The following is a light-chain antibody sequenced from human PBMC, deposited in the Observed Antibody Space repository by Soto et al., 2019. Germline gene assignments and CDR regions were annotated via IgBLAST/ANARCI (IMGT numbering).Light chain of an antibody. V-gene: IGKV1-5*03. Sequence: DIQMTQSPSTLSASVGDRVTITCRASQSISSWLAWYQQKPGKAPKLLIYKASSLESGVPSRFSGSGSGTVFTLTISGLQHDDFATYYCQQYNSYPTFGQGTKLEIK. CDR2: KAS. CDR1: QSISSW. J-gene: IGKJ2*01. CDR3: QQYNSYPT.